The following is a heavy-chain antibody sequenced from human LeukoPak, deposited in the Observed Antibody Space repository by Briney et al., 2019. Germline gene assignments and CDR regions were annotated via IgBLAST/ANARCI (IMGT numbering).Heavy chain of an antibody. J-gene: IGHJ4*02. CDR2: IVVGSGNT. CDR1: GFTFSSSA. Sequence: ASVKVSCKASGFTFSSSAMQWVRQARGQRLEWIGWIVVGSGNTNYAQKFQERVTITRDMSTSTAYMELSSLRSEDTAVYYCAADPVTASGSGWYYFDYWGQGTLVTVSS. CDR3: AADPVTASGSGWYYFDY. D-gene: IGHD6-13*01. V-gene: IGHV1-58*02.